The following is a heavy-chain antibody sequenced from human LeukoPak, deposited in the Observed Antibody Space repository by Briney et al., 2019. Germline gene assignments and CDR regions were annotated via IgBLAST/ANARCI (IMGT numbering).Heavy chain of an antibody. Sequence: ASVKVSRKASGYTFTEYNIHWVRQALGQGLEWMGWINPNSGGTNYAQKFQGRVTMTRDTSISTAYMELSRLRSDDTAVYYCASSPYYYDSSGYYYDFDYWGQGTLVTVSS. J-gene: IGHJ4*02. CDR1: GYTFTEYN. D-gene: IGHD3-22*01. CDR3: ASSPYYYDSSGYYYDFDY. CDR2: INPNSGGT. V-gene: IGHV1-2*02.